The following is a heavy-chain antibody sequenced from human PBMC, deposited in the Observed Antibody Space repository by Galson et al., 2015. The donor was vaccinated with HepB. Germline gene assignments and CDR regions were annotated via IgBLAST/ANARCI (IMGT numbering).Heavy chain of an antibody. CDR3: AKDQGQLLPYYGMDV. Sequence: SLRLSCAASGFTFDDYAMYWVRQAPGKGLEWVSGISWNSGSIGYADSVKGRFTISRDNAKNSLYLQMNSLRAEDTALYYCAKDQGQLLPYYGMDVWGQGTTVTVSS. V-gene: IGHV3-9*01. D-gene: IGHD2-2*01. CDR1: GFTFDDYA. CDR2: ISWNSGSI. J-gene: IGHJ6*02.